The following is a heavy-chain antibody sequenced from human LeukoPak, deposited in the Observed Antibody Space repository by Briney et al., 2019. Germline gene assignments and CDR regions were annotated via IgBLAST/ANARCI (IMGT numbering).Heavy chain of an antibody. CDR1: GFTFSSYS. CDR3: AGRGLNSASGTYYGY. J-gene: IGHJ4*02. D-gene: IGHD3-10*01. CDR2: ISSSSTYI. V-gene: IGHV3-21*01. Sequence: PGGSLRLSCAASGFTFSSYSMNWVRQAPGKGLEWVSSISSSSTYIYYADSVKGRFTISRDNAKNSLYLQMNSLRAEDTAVYYCAGRGLNSASGTYYGYWGQGTLVTVSS.